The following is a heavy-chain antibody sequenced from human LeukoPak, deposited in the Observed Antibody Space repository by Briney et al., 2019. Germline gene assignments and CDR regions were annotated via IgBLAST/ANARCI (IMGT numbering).Heavy chain of an antibody. V-gene: IGHV1-69*06. CDR2: IIPIFGTA. J-gene: IGHJ4*02. Sequence: SVKVSCKASGGTFSSYAISWVRQAPGQGLEWMGGIIPIFGTANYAQKFQGRVTITADKSTSTAYMELSSLRSEDTAVYYCARDPGYCSSTSCYAGGASGYWGQGTLVTVSS. D-gene: IGHD2-2*01. CDR3: ARDPGYCSSTSCYAGGASGY. CDR1: GGTFSSYA.